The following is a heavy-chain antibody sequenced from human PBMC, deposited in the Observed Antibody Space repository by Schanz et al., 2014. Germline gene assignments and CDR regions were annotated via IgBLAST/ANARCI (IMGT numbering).Heavy chain of an antibody. CDR3: ARDRRRYCSTASCLHDNWFDP. D-gene: IGHD2-2*01. J-gene: IGHJ5*02. Sequence: QVQLVQSGAEVKKPGASVKVSCKASGYTFTSYSMHWVRQAPGQGLEWMGWISGYTGDTKYAQKFQHRVNMTTDRTTSTVYMELRSLRFDDTAVYYCARDRRRYCSTASCLHDNWFDPWGQGTLVTVSS. CDR2: ISGYTGDT. CDR1: GYTFTSYS. V-gene: IGHV1-18*04.